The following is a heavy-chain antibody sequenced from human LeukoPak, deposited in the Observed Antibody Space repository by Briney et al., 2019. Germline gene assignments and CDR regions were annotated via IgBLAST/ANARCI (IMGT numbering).Heavy chain of an antibody. D-gene: IGHD2-21*02. CDR1: GGSISSDSFY. CDR3: ARLCSGGDCYFDY. V-gene: IGHV4-39*01. J-gene: IGHJ4*02. CDR2: IYYTGST. Sequence: SETLSLTCTVSGGSISSDSFYWGWIRQPRGKGLEWIATIYYTGSTYYFPSLKSRVTISADMSKNEFSLRLRSVSAADTAVYYCARLCSGGDCYFDYWGQGTLVTVSS.